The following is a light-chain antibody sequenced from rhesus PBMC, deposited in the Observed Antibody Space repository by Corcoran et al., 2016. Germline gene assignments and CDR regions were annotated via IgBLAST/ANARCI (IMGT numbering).Light chain of an antibody. Sequence: DIQMTQSPSSLSASIGDRVTITCRASEDIYTYLNWYQQKPQKAPKRLIYASSNLESGVPSRFSGSGSGTDFTLPVSSLQPEDFASYYCLQYNSNPPTFGPGTKLDIK. CDR1: EDIYTY. CDR3: LQYNSNPPT. V-gene: IGKV1-43*01. J-gene: IGKJ3*01. CDR2: ASS.